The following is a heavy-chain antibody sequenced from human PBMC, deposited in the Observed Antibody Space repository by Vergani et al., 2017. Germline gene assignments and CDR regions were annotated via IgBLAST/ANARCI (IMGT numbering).Heavy chain of an antibody. D-gene: IGHD3-10*01. Sequence: EVQLVESGGGLVQPGGSLRLSCAASGFTVSSNYMSWVRQAPGKGLEWVSVIYSGGSTYYADSVKGRFTISRDNSKNTLYLQMNSLRAEDTAVYYCARDPGGSGSYYREHYYYYYGMDVWGQGTTVTVSS. CDR2: IYSGGST. CDR3: ARDPGGSGSYYREHYYYYYGMDV. J-gene: IGHJ6*02. CDR1: GFTVSSNY. V-gene: IGHV3-66*02.